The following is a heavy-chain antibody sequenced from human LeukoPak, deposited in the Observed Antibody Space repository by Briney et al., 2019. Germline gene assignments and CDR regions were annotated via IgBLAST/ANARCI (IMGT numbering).Heavy chain of an antibody. CDR1: GGTFSSYA. CDR3: ASIAAAGGYFDY. V-gene: IGHV1-69*06. D-gene: IGHD6-13*01. J-gene: IGHJ4*02. Sequence: GPPVTVSCKASGGTFSSYAISWVRQAPGQGLEWMGGIIPIFGTANYAQKFQGRVTITADKSTSTAYMELSSLRTEDTAVYYCASIAAAGGYFDYWGQGTLVTVSS. CDR2: IIPIFGTA.